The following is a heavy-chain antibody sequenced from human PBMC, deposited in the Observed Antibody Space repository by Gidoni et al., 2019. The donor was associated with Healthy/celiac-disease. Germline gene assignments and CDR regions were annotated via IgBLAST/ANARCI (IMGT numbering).Heavy chain of an antibody. D-gene: IGHD4-17*01. CDR2: MNPNSGNT. CDR3: ARGQVRYGDYDPYFDY. Sequence: QVQLVQSGAEVKKPGASVKVSCKASGYTFTSYDINWVRQATGQGLEWMGWMNPNSGNTGYAQKFQGRVTMTRNTSISTAYMELSSLRSEDTAVYYCARGQVRYGDYDPYFDYWGQGTLVTVSS. V-gene: IGHV1-8*01. J-gene: IGHJ4*02. CDR1: GYTFTSYD.